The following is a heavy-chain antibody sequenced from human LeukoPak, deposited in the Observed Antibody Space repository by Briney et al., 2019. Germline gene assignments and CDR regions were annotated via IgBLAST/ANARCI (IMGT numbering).Heavy chain of an antibody. CDR3: AGGYCSGGSCYEFDY. J-gene: IGHJ4*02. CDR2: ISYDGSNK. V-gene: IGHV3-30*04. CDR1: GFTFSSYA. Sequence: GRSLRLSCAASGFTFSSYAMHWVRQAPGKGLEWVAVISYDGSNKYYADSVKGRFTIPRDNAKNSLYLQMNSLRAEDTAVYYCAGGYCSGGSCYEFDYWGQGTLVTVSS. D-gene: IGHD2-15*01.